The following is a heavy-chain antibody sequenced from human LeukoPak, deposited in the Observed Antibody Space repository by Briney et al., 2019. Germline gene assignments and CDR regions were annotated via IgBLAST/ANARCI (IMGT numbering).Heavy chain of an antibody. V-gene: IGHV3-23*01. CDR2: ISGSGGST. CDR1: GFTFNTYT. Sequence: GGSLRLSCAASGFTFNTYTMSWVRQAPGKGLELVSAISGSGGSTYYADSVKGRFTISRDNSKNTLYLQMNSLRAEDTAVYYCASPGGYSGYDYYWGQGTLVTVSS. D-gene: IGHD5-12*01. CDR3: ASPGGYSGYDYY. J-gene: IGHJ4*02.